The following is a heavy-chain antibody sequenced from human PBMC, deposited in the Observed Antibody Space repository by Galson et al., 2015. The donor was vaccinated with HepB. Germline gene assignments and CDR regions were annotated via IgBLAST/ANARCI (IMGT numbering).Heavy chain of an antibody. CDR2: ISYGGNDK. CDR1: GFIFTSCT. Sequence: SLRLSCAASGFIFTSCTMHWVRQAPGKGLEWVALISYGGNDKYYADSVKGRFTISRDNSKNTVYLQMNSLRAEDTAVYYCARERYSSGPDSWGQGTLVTVSA. J-gene: IGHJ4*02. CDR3: ARERYSSGPDS. D-gene: IGHD6-19*01. V-gene: IGHV3-30*04.